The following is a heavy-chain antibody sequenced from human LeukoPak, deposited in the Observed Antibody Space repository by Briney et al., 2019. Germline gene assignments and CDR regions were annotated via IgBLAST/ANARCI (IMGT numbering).Heavy chain of an antibody. D-gene: IGHD3-22*01. Sequence: SETLSLTCTVSGDSINSLDLWSWVRQPPGKGLEWSGEMYLSGTTHSNPSVKSRVTISIDKSKNQFFLNLSSVTAADTAVYYCAGLVGRYSSGLYYYYFDYWGQGTLVTVSS. J-gene: IGHJ4*02. CDR1: GDSINSLDL. CDR3: AGLVGRYSSGLYYYYFDY. V-gene: IGHV4-4*02. CDR2: MYLSGTT.